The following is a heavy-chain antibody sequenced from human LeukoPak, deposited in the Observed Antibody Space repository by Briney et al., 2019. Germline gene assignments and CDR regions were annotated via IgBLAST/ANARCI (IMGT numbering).Heavy chain of an antibody. CDR1: GYTFTGYY. Sequence: ASVKVSCKASGYTFTGYYMHWVRQAPGQGLEWMGWINPNSGGTNYAQKFQGRVTMTRDTAISTAYMELSRLRSDDTAVYYCARIFRDGYNYVDYWGQGTLVTVSS. J-gene: IGHJ4*02. CDR3: ARIFRDGYNYVDY. CDR2: INPNSGGT. D-gene: IGHD5-24*01. V-gene: IGHV1-2*02.